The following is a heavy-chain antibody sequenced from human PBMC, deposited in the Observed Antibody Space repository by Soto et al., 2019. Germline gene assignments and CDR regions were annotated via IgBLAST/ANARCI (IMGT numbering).Heavy chain of an antibody. V-gene: IGHV3-74*01. Sequence: EVQLVESGGGLVQPGVSLRLSCAASGFSFDYYWMHWVRQSPGKGLAWVSRVHSDGITTTYADSVKDRFTISRDNARNTVSLQMSSRRAGDTAIYDCSRGKRGGFDLWGHGTVVTVSS. CDR3: SRGKRGGFDL. J-gene: IGHJ3*01. CDR2: VHSDGITT. D-gene: IGHD3-10*01. CDR1: GFSFDYYW.